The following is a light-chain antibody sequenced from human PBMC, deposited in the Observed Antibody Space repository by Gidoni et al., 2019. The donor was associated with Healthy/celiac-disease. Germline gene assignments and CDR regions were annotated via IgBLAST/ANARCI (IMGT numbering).Light chain of an antibody. CDR3: QQRSNGPLFT. Sequence: IVLTQSPSTLSLSPGERATLSCRASQSVSSYLAWYQQKPGQAPRLLIYDASNRATGIPARFSGSGSGTDFTLTISSLEPEEFAGYYCQQRSNGPLFTFGPGTKVDIK. V-gene: IGKV3-11*01. CDR1: QSVSSY. CDR2: DAS. J-gene: IGKJ3*01.